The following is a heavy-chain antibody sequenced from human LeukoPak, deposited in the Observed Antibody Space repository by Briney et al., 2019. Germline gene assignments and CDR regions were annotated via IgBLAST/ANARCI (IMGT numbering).Heavy chain of an antibody. Sequence: SETLSLTCIVSGYSISSGYYWGWIRQPPGKGLEWIGYIYYSGSTYYNPSLKSRVTISVDTSKKQFSLKLSSVTAADTAVYYCARAWELMGATPNFDYWGQGTLVTVSS. D-gene: IGHD1-26*01. J-gene: IGHJ4*02. CDR3: ARAWELMGATPNFDY. CDR2: IYYSGST. CDR1: GYSISSGYY. V-gene: IGHV4-38-2*02.